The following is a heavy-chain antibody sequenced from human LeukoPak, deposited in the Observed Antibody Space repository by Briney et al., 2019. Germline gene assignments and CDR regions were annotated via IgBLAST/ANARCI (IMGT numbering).Heavy chain of an antibody. D-gene: IGHD4-11*01. CDR2: INHSGST. Sequence: SETLSLTCAVYGASFSGYYWSWIRQPPGKGLEWIGEINHSGSTNYNPSLKSRVTMSVDTSKNQFSLKLTSVTAADTAVYYCARGYDYGNYNDWGQGTLVTVSS. CDR1: GASFSGYY. CDR3: ARGYDYGNYND. V-gene: IGHV4-34*01. J-gene: IGHJ4*02.